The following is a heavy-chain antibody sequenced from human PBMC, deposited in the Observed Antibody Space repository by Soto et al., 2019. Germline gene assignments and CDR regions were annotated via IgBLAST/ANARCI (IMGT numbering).Heavy chain of an antibody. CDR2: MNPNSGNT. Sequence: ASVKVSCKASGYTFTSYDINWVRQATGQGLEWMGWMNPNSGNTGYAQKFQGRVTMTRNTSISTAYMELSSLRSEDTAVYYCARWDSSSWSDPSDYWGQGTLVTVSS. CDR1: GYTFTSYD. CDR3: ARWDSSSWSDPSDY. D-gene: IGHD6-13*01. J-gene: IGHJ4*02. V-gene: IGHV1-8*01.